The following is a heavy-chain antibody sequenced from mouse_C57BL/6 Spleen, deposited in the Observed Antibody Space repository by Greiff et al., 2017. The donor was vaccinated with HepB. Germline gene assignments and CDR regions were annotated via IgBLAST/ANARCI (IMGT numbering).Heavy chain of an antibody. CDR1: GFTFSDYY. D-gene: IGHD1-1*01. CDR3: ARDDYYGSSLYAMDY. Sequence: DVHLVESEGGLVQPGSSMKLSCTASGFTFSDYYMAWVRQVPEKGLEWVANINYDGSSTYYLDSLKSRFIISRDNAKNILYLQMSSLKSEDTATYYCARDDYYGSSLYAMDYWGQGTSVTVSS. V-gene: IGHV5-16*01. CDR2: INYDGSST. J-gene: IGHJ4*01.